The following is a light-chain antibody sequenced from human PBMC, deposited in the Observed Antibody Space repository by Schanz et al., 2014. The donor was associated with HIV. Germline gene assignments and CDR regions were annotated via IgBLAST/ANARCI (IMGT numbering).Light chain of an antibody. CDR3: ATWDDSLKGWV. J-gene: IGLJ3*02. Sequence: QSVLTQPPSASGTPGQSVTVSCSGSTSNIGSNTVDWLQQLPGTAPKLLIYNTNVRPSGVPDRFSGSKSGTSASLAISGLQSEDEADYYCATWDDSLKGWVFGGGTKVTVL. CDR2: NTN. CDR1: TSNIGSNT. V-gene: IGLV1-44*01.